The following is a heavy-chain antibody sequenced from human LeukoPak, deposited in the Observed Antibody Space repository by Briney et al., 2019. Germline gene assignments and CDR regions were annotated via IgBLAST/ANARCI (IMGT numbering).Heavy chain of an antibody. D-gene: IGHD4-23*01. CDR3: ARRNCYGSICFPYYFDF. CDR1: GGSISSYY. CDR2: ISYSGNT. J-gene: IGHJ4*02. Sequence: SETLSLTCTVSGGSISSYYWNWIRQPPGKGLEWTGYISYSGNTNYNPSLKSRVTISIDTSENQFSLTLTSVTAADTAVYYCARRNCYGSICFPYYFDFWSQGSLVAVSS. V-gene: IGHV4-59*01.